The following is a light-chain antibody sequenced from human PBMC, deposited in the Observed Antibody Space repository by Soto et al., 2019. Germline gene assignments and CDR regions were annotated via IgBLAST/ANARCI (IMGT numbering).Light chain of an antibody. Sequence: EIVLTQSPGTLSLSPGERATLSCRASQSVSSSYLAWYQQKPGQAPRLLIYGASSRATGIPDRFSGSGSGTAFTLNISRLEPENIAVYYRQEYGSSPLTFAGGT. CDR2: GAS. V-gene: IGKV3-20*01. J-gene: IGKJ4*01. CDR3: QEYGSSPLT. CDR1: QSVSSSY.